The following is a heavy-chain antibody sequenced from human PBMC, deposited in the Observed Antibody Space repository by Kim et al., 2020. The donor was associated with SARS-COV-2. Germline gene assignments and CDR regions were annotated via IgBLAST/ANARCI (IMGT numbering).Heavy chain of an antibody. J-gene: IGHJ6*02. V-gene: IGHV1-3*01. CDR1: GYTFTSYA. Sequence: ASVKVSCKASGYTFTSYAMHWVRQAPGQRLEWMGWINAGNGNTKYSQKFQGRVTITRDTSASKAYMELSSLRSEDTAVYYCARDVVVATITAVYYGMDVWGQGTTVTVSS. D-gene: IGHD5-12*01. CDR2: INAGNGNT. CDR3: ARDVVVATITAVYYGMDV.